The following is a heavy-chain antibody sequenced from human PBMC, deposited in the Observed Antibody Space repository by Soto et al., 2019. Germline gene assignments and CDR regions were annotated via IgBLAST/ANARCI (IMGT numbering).Heavy chain of an antibody. CDR2: ISADNGNT. Sequence: QVQLVQSEAEVKKPGASVKVSCKPYGYKFIDYGLSWVRQAPGQGLEWVGWISADNGNTDYAQKLQGRVTMTTDTSTRTAYMELRSLRFDDTAVYDCARRKYGVDTFDYWGQGTLVTVSS. V-gene: IGHV1-18*01. J-gene: IGHJ4*02. CDR3: ARRKYGVDTFDY. D-gene: IGHD2-8*01. CDR1: GYKFIDYG.